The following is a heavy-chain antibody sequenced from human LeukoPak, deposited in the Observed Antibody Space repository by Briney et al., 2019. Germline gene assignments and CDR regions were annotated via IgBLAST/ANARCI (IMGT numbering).Heavy chain of an antibody. CDR1: GYTLTELS. Sequence: GASVKVSCKVSGYTLTELSMHWVRQAPGKGLGWMGGFDPEDGETIYAQKFQGRVTMTEDTSTDTAYMELSSLRFEDTAVYFCAKGPPGSDNDWYFDLWGRGTLVTVSS. J-gene: IGHJ2*01. D-gene: IGHD6-19*01. V-gene: IGHV1-24*01. CDR2: FDPEDGET. CDR3: AKGPPGSDNDWYFDL.